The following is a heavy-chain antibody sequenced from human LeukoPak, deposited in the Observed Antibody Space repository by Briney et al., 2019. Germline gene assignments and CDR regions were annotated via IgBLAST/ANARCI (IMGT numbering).Heavy chain of an antibody. CDR2: IYYSGST. J-gene: IGHJ6*03. CDR1: GGSISSSNYY. CDR3: ARTTEGYAGGPGYSYYYYMDV. Sequence: SETLSLTCTVSGGSISSSNYYWGWIRQPPGKGLGWIGSIYYSGSTYYNPSLKSRVTISVDTSKNQVSLKLRSVTAADTAVYYCARTTEGYAGGPGYSYYYYMDVWGKGTTVTISS. D-gene: IGHD5-12*01. V-gene: IGHV4-39*07.